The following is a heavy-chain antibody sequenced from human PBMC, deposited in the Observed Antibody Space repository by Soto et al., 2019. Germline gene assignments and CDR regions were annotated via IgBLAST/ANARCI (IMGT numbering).Heavy chain of an antibody. D-gene: IGHD2-15*01. J-gene: IGHJ5*02. Sequence: QVQLQQWGAGLLKPSETLSLTCAVYGGSFSGYYWSWIHQPPGKGLERIGEINHSGSTNYNPTLKSRVTMSVDRAKNKFSLKMSSVAAAETAVYYCASGGRRNWFDPWGQGTLVTVCS. CDR3: ASGGRRNWFDP. CDR1: GGSFSGYY. V-gene: IGHV4-34*01. CDR2: INHSGST.